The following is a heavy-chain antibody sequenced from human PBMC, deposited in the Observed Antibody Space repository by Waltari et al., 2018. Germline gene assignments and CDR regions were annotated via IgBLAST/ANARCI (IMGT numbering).Heavy chain of an antibody. J-gene: IGHJ3*01. CDR3: ARKLRNSSGPDAYDV. CDR1: GASISSGAYY. D-gene: IGHD3-22*01. CDR2: IHPSGST. Sequence: QLLLQESGPGLVMPSETLSLICSVSGASISSGAYYWGWIRQPPGKGLEWTGSIHPSGSTVDTPSLKSRGAIDVSTAKDQFSLKLSSVTAADTAIYYWARKLRNSSGPDAYDVWGLGAMVTVAS. V-gene: IGHV4-39*01.